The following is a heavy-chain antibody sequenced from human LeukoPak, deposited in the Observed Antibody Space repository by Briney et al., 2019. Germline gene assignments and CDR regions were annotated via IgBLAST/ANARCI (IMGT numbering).Heavy chain of an antibody. CDR1: GFTFSSYA. J-gene: IGHJ4*02. D-gene: IGHD5-12*01. CDR2: ISYDGSNK. CDR3: ARDFQRYSGYSHFDS. Sequence: GGSLRLSCAASGFTFSSYAMHWVHQAPGKGLEWVAVISYDGSNKFYADSVKGRFTISRDNSKNTLYLQMNSLRAEDTVVYYCARDFQRYSGYSHFDSWGQGTLVTVSS. V-gene: IGHV3-30-3*01.